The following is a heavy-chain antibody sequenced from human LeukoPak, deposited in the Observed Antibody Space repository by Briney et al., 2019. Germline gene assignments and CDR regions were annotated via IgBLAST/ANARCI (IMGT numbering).Heavy chain of an antibody. CDR2: INYSGST. CDR1: GGSFSGYY. Sequence: SETLSLTCAVYGGSFSGYYWSWIRQPPGKGLEWIGEINYSGSTNYNPSLKSRVTISVDTSKNQFSLKLSSVTAADTAVYYCARALSAAGHYYGMDVWGQGTTVTVSS. J-gene: IGHJ6*02. D-gene: IGHD6-13*01. CDR3: ARALSAAGHYYGMDV. V-gene: IGHV4-34*01.